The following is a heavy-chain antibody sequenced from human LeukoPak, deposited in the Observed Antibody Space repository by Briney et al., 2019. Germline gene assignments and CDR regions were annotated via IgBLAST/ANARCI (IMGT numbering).Heavy chain of an antibody. CDR1: GFTFSSYA. V-gene: IGHV3-23*01. Sequence: GGSLRLSCAASGFTFSSYAMSWVRQAPGKGLEWVSAISGSGGSTYYADSVKGRFTISRDNAKNSLYLQMNSLRAEDTAVYYCAREWDQTGGYYFDYWGQGTLVTVSS. CDR2: ISGSGGST. D-gene: IGHD1-26*01. J-gene: IGHJ4*02. CDR3: AREWDQTGGYYFDY.